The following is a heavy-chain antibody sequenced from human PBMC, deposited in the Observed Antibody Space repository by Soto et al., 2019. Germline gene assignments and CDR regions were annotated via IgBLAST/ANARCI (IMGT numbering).Heavy chain of an antibody. CDR2: VSHRGNT. CDR1: GVFIASDAYY. V-gene: IGHV4-31*11. Sequence: PSETLSLTCGVSGVFIASDAYYWGWIRHHPGKGLEWIGYVSHRGNTYYNPSLKSRLTISLDTSKNQFYLHLTSVTAADTAVYYCARYRFTATWSQFDYWGQGTQVTVSS. J-gene: IGHJ4*02. CDR3: ARYRFTATWSQFDY. D-gene: IGHD3-16*02.